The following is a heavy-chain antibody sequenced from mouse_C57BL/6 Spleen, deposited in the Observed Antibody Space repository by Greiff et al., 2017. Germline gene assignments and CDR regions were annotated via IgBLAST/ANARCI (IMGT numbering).Heavy chain of an antibody. Sequence: EVKLVESGGGLVQPGGSLKLSCAASGFTFSDYYMYWVRQTPEKRLEWVAYISNGGGSTYYPDTVKGRFTISRDNAKNTLYLQMSRLKSEDTAMYYCARLSRGWYFDVWGTGTTVTVSS. CDR3: ARLSRGWYFDV. V-gene: IGHV5-12*01. CDR1: GFTFSDYY. CDR2: ISNGGGST. J-gene: IGHJ1*03.